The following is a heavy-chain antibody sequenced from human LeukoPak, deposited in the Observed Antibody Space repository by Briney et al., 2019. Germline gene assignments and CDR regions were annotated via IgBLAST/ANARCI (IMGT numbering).Heavy chain of an antibody. Sequence: PGRSLRLSCAASGFTFSSFWVTWVRQAPGKGLEHVANIKQDGTDNDYVGSVKGRFTISRDNAKNSLYLQMNSLRAEDTALYYCAKDFWYNYDAFDIWGQGTMVTVSS. CDR3: AKDFWYNYDAFDI. CDR2: IKQDGTDN. J-gene: IGHJ3*02. CDR1: GFTFSSFW. V-gene: IGHV3-7*03. D-gene: IGHD5-24*01.